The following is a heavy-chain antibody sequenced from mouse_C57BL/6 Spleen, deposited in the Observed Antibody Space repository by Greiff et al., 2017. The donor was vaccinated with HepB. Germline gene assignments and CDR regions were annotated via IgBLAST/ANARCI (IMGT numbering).Heavy chain of an antibody. J-gene: IGHJ2*01. D-gene: IGHD2-12*01. V-gene: IGHV5-4*03. CDR3: ARGGRRGFDY. CDR1: GFTFSSYA. CDR2: ISDGGSYT. Sequence: EVKLVESGGGLVKPGGSLKLSCAASGFTFSSYAMSWVRQTPEKRLEWVATISDGGSYTYYPDNVKGRFTIYRANAKNNLYLQMSHLESEDTDMYDCARGGRRGFDYWGQGTTLTVSS.